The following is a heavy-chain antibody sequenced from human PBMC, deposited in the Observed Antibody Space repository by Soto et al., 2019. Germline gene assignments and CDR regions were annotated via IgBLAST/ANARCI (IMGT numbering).Heavy chain of an antibody. D-gene: IGHD7-27*01. CDR2: IYYSGST. J-gene: IGHJ4*02. CDR1: GGSISSGGYY. Sequence: SETLSLTCTVSGGSISSGGYYWSWIRQHPGKGLEWIGYIYYSGSTYYNPSLKSRVTISVDTSKNQFSLKLSSVTAADTAVYYCARDLWTGDGEMYFDYWGQGTLVTVSS. V-gene: IGHV4-31*03. CDR3: ARDLWTGDGEMYFDY.